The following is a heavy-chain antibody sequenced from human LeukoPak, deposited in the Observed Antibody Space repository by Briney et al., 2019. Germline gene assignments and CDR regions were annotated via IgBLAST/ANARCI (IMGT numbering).Heavy chain of an antibody. CDR2: INYSGST. CDR1: GGSISSYY. Sequence: ASETLSLTCTVSGGSISSYYWSWIRQPPGKGLEWIWYINYSGSTNYNPSLKSRVTISVDTSKNQFSLKLSSVTAADTAVYYCAREEYSSGWKTPSYWYFDLWGRGTLVTVSS. D-gene: IGHD6-19*01. CDR3: AREEYSSGWKTPSYWYFDL. J-gene: IGHJ2*01. V-gene: IGHV4-59*01.